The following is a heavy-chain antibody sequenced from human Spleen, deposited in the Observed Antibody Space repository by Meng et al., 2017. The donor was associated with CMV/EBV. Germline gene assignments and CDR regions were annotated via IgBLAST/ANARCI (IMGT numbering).Heavy chain of an antibody. CDR3: ARDGYLAIAAAGTREFDY. V-gene: IGHV1-69*10. CDR2: IIPFVDIV. CDR1: GYTFTSYG. Sequence: SVKVSCKASGYTFTSYGISWVRQAPGRGLEWMGGIIPFVDIVNYAQQFQGRVAITADTSTGTAYMELSSLRSEDTAVYYCARDGYLAIAAAGTREFDYWGQGTLVTVSS. J-gene: IGHJ4*02. D-gene: IGHD6-13*01.